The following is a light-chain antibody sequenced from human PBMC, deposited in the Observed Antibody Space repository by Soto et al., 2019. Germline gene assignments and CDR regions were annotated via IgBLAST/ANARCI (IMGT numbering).Light chain of an antibody. J-gene: IGKJ1*01. CDR3: QQYGSSPRT. CDR1: QSVSSN. Sequence: IVMTQSPATLSVSPGDRATLSCRASQSVSSNLAWYRQKPGQAPRLLIYGASSRATGIPDRFRGSGSGTDFTLTISRLEPEDFAVYYCQQYGSSPRTFGQGTKVDIK. CDR2: GAS. V-gene: IGKV3-20*01.